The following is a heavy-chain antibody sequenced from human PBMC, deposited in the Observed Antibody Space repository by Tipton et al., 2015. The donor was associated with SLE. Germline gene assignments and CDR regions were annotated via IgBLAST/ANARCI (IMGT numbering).Heavy chain of an antibody. J-gene: IGHJ4*02. CDR3: AREVWGTGTTD. CDR2: IYYSGST. D-gene: IGHD1-1*01. Sequence: TLSLTCTVSGGSIRSYYWSWIRQPPGKGLEWIGYIYYSGSTNYNPPLKSRVTISVDTSKNQFSLKLSSVTAADTAVYYCAREVWGTGTTDWGQGTLVTVSS. V-gene: IGHV4-59*12. CDR1: GGSIRSYY.